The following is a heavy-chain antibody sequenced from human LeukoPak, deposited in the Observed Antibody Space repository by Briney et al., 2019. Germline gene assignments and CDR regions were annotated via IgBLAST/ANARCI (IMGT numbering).Heavy chain of an antibody. D-gene: IGHD1-26*01. CDR3: AKAPVRWELQY. V-gene: IGHV3-23*01. J-gene: IGHJ4*02. Sequence: GGSLRLSCAASGFTFSSYAMSWVRQAPGKGLEWVSAISGSGGSTYYADSVKGRFTITRDNSKNTLYLQMNSLRAEATAIYYCAKAPVRWELQYWGQGTLVTVSS. CDR1: GFTFSSYA. CDR2: ISGSGGST.